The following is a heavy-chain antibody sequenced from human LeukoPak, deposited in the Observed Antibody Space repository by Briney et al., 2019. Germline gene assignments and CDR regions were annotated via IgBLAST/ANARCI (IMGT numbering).Heavy chain of an antibody. J-gene: IGHJ3*02. CDR1: GYTFTGYY. D-gene: IGHD1-1*01. CDR3: AIFDTTGTTYDTFDI. V-gene: IGHV1-2*02. Sequence: GASVKVSCKASGYTFTGYYMHWVRQAPGQGLEWMGWINPNSGGTNYAQKFQGRVTMTEDTSTDTAYMELSSLRSEDTAVYYCAIFDTTGTTYDTFDIWGQGTMVTVSS. CDR2: INPNSGGT.